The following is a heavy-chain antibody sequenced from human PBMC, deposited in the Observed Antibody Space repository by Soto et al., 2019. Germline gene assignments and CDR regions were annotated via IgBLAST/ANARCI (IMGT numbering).Heavy chain of an antibody. CDR3: AREKGIAAENGMDV. D-gene: IGHD6-13*01. CDR1: EFTFSSYV. J-gene: IGHJ6*02. Sequence: GSLRLSCAASEFTFSSYVMSWVRQAPGKGLVWVSRINSDGSSTSYADPVKGRFTISRDNAKNTLYLQMNSLRAEDTAVYYCAREKGIAAENGMDVWGQGTTVTVSS. CDR2: INSDGSST. V-gene: IGHV3-74*01.